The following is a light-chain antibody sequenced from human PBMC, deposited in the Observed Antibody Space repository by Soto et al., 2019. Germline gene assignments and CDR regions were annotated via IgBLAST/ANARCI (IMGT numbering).Light chain of an antibody. CDR1: QSVSDK. V-gene: IGKV3-11*01. CDR2: RAS. J-gene: IGKJ3*01. Sequence: EVLMTQSPDTLYVSPGERVTLSCRASQSVSDKLAWYQQKPGQGPRLLVYRASTRTLGIPARFSGSGSGTDFTLTISSLEPEDFAVYYCQQRSNWLFGPGTKVDIK. CDR3: QQRSNWL.